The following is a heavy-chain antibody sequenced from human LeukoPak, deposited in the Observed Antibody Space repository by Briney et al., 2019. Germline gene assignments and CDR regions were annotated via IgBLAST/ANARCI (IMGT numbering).Heavy chain of an antibody. J-gene: IGHJ4*02. CDR3: AREPCSGGSCYVFDY. CDR1: GFTFSGYW. CDR2: IKQDGSEK. Sequence: GGSLRLSCAASGFTFSGYWMSWVRQAPGKGLEWVANIKQDGSEKYYVDSVKGRFTISRDNAKNSLYLQMNSLRAEDTAVYYCAREPCSGGSCYVFDYWGQGTLVTVSS. D-gene: IGHD2-15*01. V-gene: IGHV3-7*01.